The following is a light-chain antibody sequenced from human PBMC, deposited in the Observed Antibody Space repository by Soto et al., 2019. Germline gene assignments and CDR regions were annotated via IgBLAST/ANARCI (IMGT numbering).Light chain of an antibody. J-gene: IGLJ3*02. V-gene: IGLV1-44*01. CDR2: RNN. CDR1: SSNIRTNT. CDR3: AAWDDSLNGWV. Sequence: QPVLAQPPSASGTPGQRVTISCSGSSSNIRTNTVNWYHQLPGTAPKLLIYRNNQRPSGVPDRFSGSKSGTSASLAISGLQSEDEADYYCAAWDDSLNGWVFGGGTKLTVL.